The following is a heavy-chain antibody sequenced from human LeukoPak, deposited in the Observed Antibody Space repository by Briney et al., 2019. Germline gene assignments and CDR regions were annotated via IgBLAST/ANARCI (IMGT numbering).Heavy chain of an antibody. CDR3: AIDRRY. CDR1: GFTFSTYW. Sequence: PGGSLRRSCAASGFTFSTYWMTWVRQAPGKGLEWVANIKKDGSEKYYVDSVKGRFTISRDNAKNSLYLQMNSLRVEDTAVYYCAIDRRYWGQGTLVTVSS. CDR2: IKKDGSEK. V-gene: IGHV3-7*01. J-gene: IGHJ4*02.